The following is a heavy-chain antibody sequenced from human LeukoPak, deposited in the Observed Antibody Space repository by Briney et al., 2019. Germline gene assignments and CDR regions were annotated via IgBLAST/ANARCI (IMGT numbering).Heavy chain of an antibody. V-gene: IGHV1-69*13. J-gene: IGHJ4*02. CDR1: GGTFSSYA. Sequence: GASVKVSCKASGGTFSSYAISWVRQAPGQGLEWMGGIIPIFGTANYAQKFQGRVTITADESTSTAYMELSSLRSEDTAVYYCARDNVRASYYDILTGYYFPNYFDYWSQGTLVTVSS. D-gene: IGHD3-9*01. CDR2: IIPIFGTA. CDR3: ARDNVRASYYDILTGYYFPNYFDY.